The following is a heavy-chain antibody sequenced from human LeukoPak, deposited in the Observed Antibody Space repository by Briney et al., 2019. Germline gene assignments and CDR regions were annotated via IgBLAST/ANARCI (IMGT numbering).Heavy chain of an antibody. V-gene: IGHV1-24*01. Sequence: ASVKVSCKVSGYTLTELSMHWVRQAPGKGLEWMGGFDPEDGETIYAQKFQGRVTMTEDTSTDTAYMELSSPRSEDTAVYYCATAPVVGATSLYYFDYWGQGTLVTVSS. CDR1: GYTLTELS. CDR2: FDPEDGET. CDR3: ATAPVVGATSLYYFDY. J-gene: IGHJ4*02. D-gene: IGHD1-26*01.